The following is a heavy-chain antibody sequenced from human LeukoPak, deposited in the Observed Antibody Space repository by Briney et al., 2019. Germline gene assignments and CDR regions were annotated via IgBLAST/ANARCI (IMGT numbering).Heavy chain of an antibody. J-gene: IGHJ5*02. V-gene: IGHV3-23*01. CDR1: GFTFSNYA. CDR3: ASSYGDYSWFDP. CDR2: ISGSGGST. D-gene: IGHD4-17*01. Sequence: PGGSLRLSCAASGFTFSNYAMSWVRQAPGKGLEWVSGISGSGGSTYYADSVKGRFTVSRDNSKSTLYLQMNSLRAEDTAVYYCASSYGDYSWFDPWGQGTLVTVSS.